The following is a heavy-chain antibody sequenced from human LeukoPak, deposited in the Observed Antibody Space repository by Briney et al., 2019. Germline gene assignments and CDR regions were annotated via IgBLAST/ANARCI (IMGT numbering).Heavy chain of an antibody. J-gene: IGHJ4*02. CDR3: ARTPKYYYDSSGYD. V-gene: IGHV4-38-2*02. Sequence: SETLSLTCTVSGYSISSGYYWGWIRQPPGKGLEWIGSIYHSGSTYYNPSLKSRVTISVDTSKNQFSLKPSSVTAADTAVYYCARTPKYYYDSSGYDWGQGTLVTVSS. CDR1: GYSISSGYY. CDR2: IYHSGST. D-gene: IGHD3-22*01.